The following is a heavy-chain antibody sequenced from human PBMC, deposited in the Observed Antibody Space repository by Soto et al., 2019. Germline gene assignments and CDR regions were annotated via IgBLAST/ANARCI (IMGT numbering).Heavy chain of an antibody. CDR2: IYYSGST. V-gene: IGHV4-30-2*03. Sequence: PSETLSLTCAVSGGSISSGGYSWSWIRQPPGKGLEWIGSIYYSGSTYYNPSLKSRVTISVDTSKNQFSLKLSSVTAADTAVYYCARSDGRYWGQGTLVTVSS. J-gene: IGHJ4*02. CDR1: GGSISSGGYS. CDR3: ARSDGRY.